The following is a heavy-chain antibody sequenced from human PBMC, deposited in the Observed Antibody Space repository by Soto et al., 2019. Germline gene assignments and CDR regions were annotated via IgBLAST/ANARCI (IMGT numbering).Heavy chain of an antibody. D-gene: IGHD3-22*01. V-gene: IGHV1-8*01. Sequence: ASVKVSCKASGYTFTSYDINWVRQATGQGLEWMGWMNPNSGNTGYAQKFQGRVTMTRNTSISTAYMELSSLRSEDTAVYYCARGHHYYDSSGYYYVYYFDYWGQGTLVTVSS. CDR2: MNPNSGNT. J-gene: IGHJ4*02. CDR3: ARGHHYYDSSGYYYVYYFDY. CDR1: GYTFTSYD.